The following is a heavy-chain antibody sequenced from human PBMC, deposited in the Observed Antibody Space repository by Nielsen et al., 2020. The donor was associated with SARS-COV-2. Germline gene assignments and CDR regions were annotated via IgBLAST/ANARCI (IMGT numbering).Heavy chain of an antibody. CDR1: GFSLSKHY. V-gene: IGHV3-72*01. CDR2: TRNKVASYTT. Sequence: GESLKISCAASGFSLSKHYMDWVRQAPGKGLQWVGRTRNKVASYTTEYAASVKGRFTISRDDSENSLFLEMNSLKTEDTAVYYCARMHSGTYGAFDIWGQGTMVTVSS. J-gene: IGHJ3*02. D-gene: IGHD1-26*01. CDR3: ARMHSGTYGAFDI.